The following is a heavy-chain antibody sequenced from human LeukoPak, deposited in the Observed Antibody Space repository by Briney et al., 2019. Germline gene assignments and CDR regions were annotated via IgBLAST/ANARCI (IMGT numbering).Heavy chain of an antibody. CDR3: ARAPLLSRYFQH. Sequence: PSETLSLTCTVSGGSISSGDYYWSCIRQPPGKGLKWIGYIYYSGSTYYNPSLKSRVTISVDTSKNQFSLKLSSVTAADTAVYYCARAPLLSRYFQHWGQGTLVTVSS. J-gene: IGHJ1*01. V-gene: IGHV4-30-4*01. CDR1: GGSISSGDYY. CDR2: IYYSGST. D-gene: IGHD2-2*01.